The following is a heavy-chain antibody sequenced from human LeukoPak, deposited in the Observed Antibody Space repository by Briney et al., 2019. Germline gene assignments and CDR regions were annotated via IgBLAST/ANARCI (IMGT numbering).Heavy chain of an antibody. D-gene: IGHD3-9*01. V-gene: IGHV1-18*01. CDR2: ISAYNGNT. CDR3: ARDEPYDILTGPSLLDY. J-gene: IGHJ4*02. Sequence: GASVKVSCKASGYTFTSYGISWVRQAPGQGLEWMGWISAYNGNTNYAQKLQGRVTMTTDTSTSTAYMELRSLRSDDTAVYYCARDEPYDILTGPSLLDYWGQGTLVTVSS. CDR1: GYTFTSYG.